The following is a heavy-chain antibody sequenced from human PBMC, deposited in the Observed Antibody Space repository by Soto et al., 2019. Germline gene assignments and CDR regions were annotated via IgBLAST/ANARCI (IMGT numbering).Heavy chain of an antibody. V-gene: IGHV1-24*01. Sequence: ASVKVGCKVSGYTSTELSMDGVRQEPGKGLEWMVGFDPHDGETIYAQTFQGRVTMTEDTSTDTAYMELSSLRSEDTAVYYCATPAAVATSDAFDIWGQGTTVTVSS. CDR3: ATPAAVATSDAFDI. D-gene: IGHD5-12*01. J-gene: IGHJ3*02. CDR1: GYTSTELS. CDR2: FDPHDGET.